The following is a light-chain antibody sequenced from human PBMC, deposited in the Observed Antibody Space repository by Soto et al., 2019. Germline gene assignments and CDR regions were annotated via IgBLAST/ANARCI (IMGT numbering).Light chain of an antibody. J-gene: IGLJ1*01. V-gene: IGLV1-51*01. Sequence: QSVLTQPPSVSAAPGQRVSISCSGSSSNIGDNFVSWYQHFPGTAPKFLIYDNNKRPSGIPDRFSGSKSGTSATLDITGLQTGDEADYYCGTWDSSLRAYVFGTGTKAHRP. CDR3: GTWDSSLRAYV. CDR2: DNN. CDR1: SSNIGDNF.